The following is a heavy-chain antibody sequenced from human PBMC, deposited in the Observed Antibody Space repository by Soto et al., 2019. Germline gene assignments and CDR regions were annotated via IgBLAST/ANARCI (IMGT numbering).Heavy chain of an antibody. V-gene: IGHV1-3*04. CDR3: ARELGDTMIRSRSGMDV. CDR1: GYTFTSYS. J-gene: IGHJ6*02. Sequence: ASVKVSCKTSGYTFTSYSIHWVRQAPGQRPEWMGWINTANGNTKYSQKFQGRVTITRDRSATTASMELNSLRSEDTAVYYCARELGDTMIRSRSGMDVWGQGTTVTVSS. D-gene: IGHD3-10*01. CDR2: INTANGNT.